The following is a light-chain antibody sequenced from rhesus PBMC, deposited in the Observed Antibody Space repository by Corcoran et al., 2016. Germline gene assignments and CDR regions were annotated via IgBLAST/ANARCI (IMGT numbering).Light chain of an antibody. CDR1: QGISIW. CDR2: NAS. J-gene: IGKJ1*01. V-gene: IGKV1-21*01. CDR3: QQHDSAPRT. Sequence: DIQMTQSPSSLSASVGDRVTIICRASQGISIWLAWYQQKPGKDPNLLIFNASTLQSGVPSRFSVTGSRAEFTLTFSSLQPEDFATYYCQQHDSAPRTFGQGTKVEIK.